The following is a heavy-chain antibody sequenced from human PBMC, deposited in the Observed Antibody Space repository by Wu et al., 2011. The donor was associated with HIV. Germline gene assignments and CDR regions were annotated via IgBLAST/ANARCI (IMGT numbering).Heavy chain of an antibody. D-gene: IGHD2-21*01. CDR3: ARDLGGDEDC. CDR2: VDPEDGET. J-gene: IGHJ4*02. CDR1: GYTFTDYN. V-gene: IGHV1-69-2*01. Sequence: EIQLVQSGAEVKKPGATVTISCKVSGYTFTDYNTHWVQQAPGKGLEWMGLVDPEDGETIYAEKFQGRVTITADTSTDTTYMELSSLRSEDTAVYYCARDLGGDEDCWGQGTLVTVSS.